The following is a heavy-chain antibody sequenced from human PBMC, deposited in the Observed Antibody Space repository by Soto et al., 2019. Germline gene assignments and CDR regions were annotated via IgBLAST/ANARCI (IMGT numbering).Heavy chain of an antibody. CDR1: AGSISSGGYY. D-gene: IGHD6-13*01. CDR3: ARVPIAAAGLYNWFDP. V-gene: IGHV4-31*03. CDR2: IYYSGST. Sequence: PSETLSLTCTVSAGSISSGGYYWSWTRQHPGKGLEWIGYIYYSGSTYYNPSLKSRVTISVDTSKNQFSLKLSSVTAADTAVYYCARVPIAAAGLYNWFDPWGQGTLVTVSS. J-gene: IGHJ5*02.